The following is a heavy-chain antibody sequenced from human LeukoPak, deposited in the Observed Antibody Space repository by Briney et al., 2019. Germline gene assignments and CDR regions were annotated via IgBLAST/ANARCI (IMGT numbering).Heavy chain of an antibody. D-gene: IGHD6-13*01. CDR1: GYTFTSYD. CDR2: MNPNSGNT. V-gene: IGHV1-8*01. CDR3: ARGDSSSWYRAYNWFDP. Sequence: ASVKVSCKASGYTFTSYDINWVRQATGQGLEWMGWMNPNSGNTGYAQKFQGRVTMTRNTSISTAYMELSSLRSEDTAVYYCARGDSSSWYRAYNWFDPWGQGTLVTVSS. J-gene: IGHJ5*02.